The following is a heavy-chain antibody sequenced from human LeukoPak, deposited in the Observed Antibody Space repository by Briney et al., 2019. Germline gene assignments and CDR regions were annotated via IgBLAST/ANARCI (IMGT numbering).Heavy chain of an antibody. CDR1: GFTSSSYS. D-gene: IGHD6-19*01. V-gene: IGHV3-21*01. CDR3: ARGSSSGWYDY. Sequence: NPGGSLRLSCAASGFTSSSYSMNWVRQAPGKGLEWVSSISSSSSYIYYADSVKGRFTISRDNAKNSLYLQMNSLRAEGTAVYYCARGSSSGWYDYWGQGTLVTVSS. J-gene: IGHJ4*02. CDR2: ISSSSSYI.